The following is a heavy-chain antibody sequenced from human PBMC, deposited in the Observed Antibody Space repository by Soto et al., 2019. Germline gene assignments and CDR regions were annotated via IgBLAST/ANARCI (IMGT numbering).Heavy chain of an antibody. CDR2: ISGSGGST. V-gene: IGHV3-23*01. CDR3: AKEGPLTTLTTGWFDP. D-gene: IGHD4-4*01. J-gene: IGHJ5*02. CDR1: GFTFSSYA. Sequence: HPGGSLRLSCAASGFTFSSYAMSWVRQAPGKGLEWVSAISGSGGSTYYADSVKGRFTISRDNSKNTLYLQMNSLRAEDTAVYYCAKEGPLTTLTTGWFDPWGQGTLVTVSS.